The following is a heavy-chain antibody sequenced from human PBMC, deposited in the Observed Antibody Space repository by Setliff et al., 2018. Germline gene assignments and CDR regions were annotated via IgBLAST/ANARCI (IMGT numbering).Heavy chain of an antibody. J-gene: IGHJ5*02. Sequence: SETLSLTCTVSGGSINSGGYYWTWVRKLPGKGLEWIGYIHYSGNTKYNPPLKSRLTISVDTAMNQFALELRSVTAADTAVYYCARLESLGDLSLYGLWFDPWGQGTLVTVSS. CDR3: ARLESLGDLSLYGLWFDP. D-gene: IGHD3-16*02. CDR1: GGSINSGGYY. CDR2: IHYSGNT. V-gene: IGHV4-31*03.